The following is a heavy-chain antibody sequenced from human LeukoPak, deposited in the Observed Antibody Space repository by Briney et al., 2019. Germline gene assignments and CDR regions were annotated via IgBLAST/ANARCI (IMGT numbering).Heavy chain of an antibody. Sequence: SQTLSLTCTVSGGSISSGGYYWSWIRQHPGKGLEWTGYIYYSGSTYYNPSLKSRVTISVDTSKNQYSLKLSSVTAADTAVYYCARDSYHEVPDYWGQGTLVTVSS. CDR1: GGSISSGGYY. CDR2: IYYSGST. J-gene: IGHJ4*02. V-gene: IGHV4-31*03. D-gene: IGHD1-14*01. CDR3: ARDSYHEVPDY.